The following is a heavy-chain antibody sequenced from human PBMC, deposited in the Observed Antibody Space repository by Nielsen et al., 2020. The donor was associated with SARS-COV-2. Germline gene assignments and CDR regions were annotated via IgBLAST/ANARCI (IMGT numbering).Heavy chain of an antibody. CDR3: ARSGTYYDFWSGHYWYFDL. CDR2: IYYSGYT. J-gene: IGHJ2*01. Sequence: WIRQPPGKGLEWIGYIYYSGYTNYNPSLKRRVTISVDTSKNQFSLKLSSVTAADTAVYYCARSGTYYDFWSGHYWYFDLWGRGTLVTVSS. D-gene: IGHD3-3*01. V-gene: IGHV4-59*08.